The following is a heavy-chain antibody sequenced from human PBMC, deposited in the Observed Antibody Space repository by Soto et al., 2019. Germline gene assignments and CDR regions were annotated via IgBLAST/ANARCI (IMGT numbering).Heavy chain of an antibody. CDR3: ARVDGTGTYSLFEY. D-gene: IGHD3-10*01. Sequence: QVQLQQSGPGLVRPSETLSLTCSVSGASVTSDNYFWTWIRQPPGKGLEWIGYIYLNGNTNYNPSLRSRVTISLDTSKNQFSLKLSSVTAADTALYYCARVDGTGTYSLFEYWGQGTLVTVSS. V-gene: IGHV4-61*01. J-gene: IGHJ4*02. CDR2: IYLNGNT. CDR1: GASVTSDNYF.